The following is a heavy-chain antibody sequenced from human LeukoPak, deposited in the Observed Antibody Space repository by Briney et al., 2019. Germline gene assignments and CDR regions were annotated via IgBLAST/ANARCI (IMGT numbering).Heavy chain of an antibody. V-gene: IGHV4-39*01. CDR3: ARQRSNYDFWSGFHYGMDV. CDR1: GGSISSSSYY. Sequence: PSETLSLTCTVSGGSISSSSYYWGWIRQPPGKGLEWIGSIYYSGSTYYNPSLKSRVTISVDTSKNQFSLKLSSVTAADTAVYYCARQRSNYDFWSGFHYGMDVWGQGTTVTVSS. CDR2: IYYSGST. D-gene: IGHD3-3*01. J-gene: IGHJ6*02.